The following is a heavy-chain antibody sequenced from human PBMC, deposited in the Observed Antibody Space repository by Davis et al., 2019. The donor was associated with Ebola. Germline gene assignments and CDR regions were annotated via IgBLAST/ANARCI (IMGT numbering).Heavy chain of an antibody. Sequence: ASVKVSCKASGYTFTSYAMHWVRQAPGQRLEWMGWINVANGDTKSSQKFQGRVTITRDTSASTAYMELSSLRSEDTAVYYCARDLHGYNWFDPWGQGTLVTVSS. D-gene: IGHD6-13*01. CDR3: ARDLHGYNWFDP. V-gene: IGHV1-3*01. CDR2: INVANGDT. CDR1: GYTFTSYA. J-gene: IGHJ5*02.